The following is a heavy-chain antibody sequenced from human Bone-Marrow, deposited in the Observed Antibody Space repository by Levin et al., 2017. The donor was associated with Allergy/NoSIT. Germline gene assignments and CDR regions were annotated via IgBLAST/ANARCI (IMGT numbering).Heavy chain of an antibody. V-gene: IGHV3-30*04. D-gene: IGHD3-3*01. CDR1: GFTFSSYA. CDR3: ARAIFGVVIAIGR. CDR2: ISYDGSNK. J-gene: IGHJ4*02. Sequence: GGSLRLSCAASGFTFSSYAMHWVRQAPGKGLEWVAVISYDGSNKYYADSVKGRFTISRDNSKNTLYLQMNSLRAEDTAVYYCARAIFGVVIAIGRWGQGTLVTVSS.